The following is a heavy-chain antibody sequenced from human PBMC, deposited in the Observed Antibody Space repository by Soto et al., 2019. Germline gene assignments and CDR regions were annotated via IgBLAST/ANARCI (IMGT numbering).Heavy chain of an antibody. CDR2: INSDGSST. J-gene: IGHJ4*02. V-gene: IGHV3-74*01. Sequence: EVQLVESGGGLVQPGGSLRLSCAASGFTFSSYWMHWGRQAPGKGLVWVSRINSDGSSTSYADSVKGRFTISRDNAKNTLYLQMNSLRAEDTAVYYCERVRSIAAAGTGKRNDYWCQGTLVTVSS. CDR3: ERVRSIAAAGTGKRNDY. CDR1: GFTFSSYW. D-gene: IGHD6-13*01.